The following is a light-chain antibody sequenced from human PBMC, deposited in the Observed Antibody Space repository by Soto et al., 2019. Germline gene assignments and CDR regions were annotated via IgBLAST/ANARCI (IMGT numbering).Light chain of an antibody. CDR1: SSDVGGYNY. Sequence: QSALTQPRSVSGSPGQSVTISCTGTSSDVGGYNYVSWSQQHPGNAPKLMIYDVSKRPSGVPDRFSGSKSGNTASLTISGLQAEDEADYCCCSYAGSYPYVFGTGTKVTVL. V-gene: IGLV2-11*01. CDR3: CSYAGSYPYV. J-gene: IGLJ1*01. CDR2: DVS.